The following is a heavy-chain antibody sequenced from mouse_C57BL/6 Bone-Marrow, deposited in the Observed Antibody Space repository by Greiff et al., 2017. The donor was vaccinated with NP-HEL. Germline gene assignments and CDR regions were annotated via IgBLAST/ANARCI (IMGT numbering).Heavy chain of an antibody. V-gene: IGHV7-3*01. CDR1: GFTFTDYY. J-gene: IGHJ3*01. D-gene: IGHD2-4*01. CDR3: ARYEDYDYSAWFAY. Sequence: EVKLEESGGGLVQPGGSLSLSCAASGFTFTDYYMSWVRQPPGKALEWLGFIRNKANGYTTEYSASVKGRFTISRDNSQSILYLQMNALRAEDSATYYCARYEDYDYSAWFAYWGQGTLVTVSA. CDR2: IRNKANGYTT.